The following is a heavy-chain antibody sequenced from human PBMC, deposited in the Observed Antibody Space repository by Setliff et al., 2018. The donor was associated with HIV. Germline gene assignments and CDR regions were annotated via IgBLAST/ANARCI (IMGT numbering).Heavy chain of an antibody. CDR1: GFTFSSHA. CDR3: AKGFYGNNYYYFYYMDV. CDR2: ISGSESGI. J-gene: IGHJ6*03. Sequence: GGSLRLSCEVSGFTFSSHAMSWVRQAPGKGLEWVSSISGSESGISYADPVKGRSTISRDNFKNTLYLQMNSLRVEDTAVYYCAKGFYGNNYYYFYYMDVWGKGTTVTVSS. D-gene: IGHD3-16*01. V-gene: IGHV3-23*01.